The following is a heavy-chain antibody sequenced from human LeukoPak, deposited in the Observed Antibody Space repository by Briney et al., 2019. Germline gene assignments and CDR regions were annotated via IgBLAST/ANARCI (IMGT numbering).Heavy chain of an antibody. D-gene: IGHD3-3*01. V-gene: IGHV1-2*02. CDR3: AREERFLEWLPLYRGVYAFDI. CDR2: INPNSGGT. CDR1: GYTFTGYY. Sequence: SSVKVSCKASGYTFTGYYMHLVRQAPGQGLEWMGWINPNSGGTNYAQKFQGRVTMTRDTSISTAYMEMSRLRSDDTAVYYCAREERFLEWLPLYRGVYAFDIWAQGPMVTVSS. J-gene: IGHJ3*02.